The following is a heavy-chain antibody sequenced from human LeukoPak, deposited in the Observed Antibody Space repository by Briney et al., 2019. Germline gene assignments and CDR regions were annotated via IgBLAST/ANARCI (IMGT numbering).Heavy chain of an antibody. CDR1: GGSFQSFY. J-gene: IGHJ6*03. Sequence: SETLSLTCAVYGGSFQSFYWTWVRQFPGRGLEWIGEIDHIGRTKYNPSLKSRLNISIDRSKNQFSLRLASVTAADTAVYFCARPVDCSSTICTGPMDVWGRGTTVTVSS. V-gene: IGHV4-34*01. D-gene: IGHD2-2*01. CDR3: ARPVDCSSTICTGPMDV. CDR2: IDHIGRT.